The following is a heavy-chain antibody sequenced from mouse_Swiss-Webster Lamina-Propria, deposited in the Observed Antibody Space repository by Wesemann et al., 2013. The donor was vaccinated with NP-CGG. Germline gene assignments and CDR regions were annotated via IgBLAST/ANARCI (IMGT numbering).Heavy chain of an antibody. J-gene: IGHJ2*01. D-gene: IGHD2-1*01. V-gene: IGHV1-4*01. CDR3: ARRGGNYGYYFDY. Sequence: GQGLEWIGYINPSTGYTEYNQKFKDKATLTADKSSSTAYMQLSSLTSEDSAVYYCARRGGNYGYYFDYWGQGTTLTVSS. CDR2: INPSTGYT.